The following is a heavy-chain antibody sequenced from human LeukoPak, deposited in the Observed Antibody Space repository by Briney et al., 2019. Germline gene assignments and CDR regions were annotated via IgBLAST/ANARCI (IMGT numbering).Heavy chain of an antibody. D-gene: IGHD2-15*01. Sequence: SETLSLTCTVSGGSISSGSYYWSWIRQPAGKGLEWIVRIYTSGSTNYNPSLKSRVTISVDTSKNQFSLKLSSVTAADTAVYYCAREGYCSGGSCYSTPYWGQGTLVTVSS. J-gene: IGHJ4*02. CDR2: IYTSGST. CDR1: GGSISSGSYY. V-gene: IGHV4-61*02. CDR3: AREGYCSGGSCYSTPY.